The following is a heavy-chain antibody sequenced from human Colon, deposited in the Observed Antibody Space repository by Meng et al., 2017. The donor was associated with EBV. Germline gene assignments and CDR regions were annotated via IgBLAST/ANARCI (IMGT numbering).Heavy chain of an antibody. J-gene: IGHJ4*02. CDR2: IIHGGSP. CDR3: ARRPTGIDY. CDR1: GGSLSGAY. Sequence: QVEQRQWVAGLLKPSDTVSLTCAVNGGSLSGAYWNWIRQPPGKGLEWIGEIIHGGSPSYNPSLKSRVTISIDTSKNQLSLMLSSVTAADTAVYYCARRPTGIDYWGQGTLVTVSS. V-gene: IGHV4-34*02. D-gene: IGHD2-8*02.